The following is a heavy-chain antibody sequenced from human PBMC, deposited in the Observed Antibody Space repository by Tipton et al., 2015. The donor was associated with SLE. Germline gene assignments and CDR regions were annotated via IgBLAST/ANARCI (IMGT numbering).Heavy chain of an antibody. Sequence: GLVKPSETLSLTCTVSGYSISSGYYWGWIRQPPGKGLEWIGSIYHSGSTYYNPSLKSRVTISVDTSKNQFSLKLSSVTAADTAVYYCAPPPVGGFNWGQGTLVTVSS. CDR1: GYSISSGYY. CDR3: APPPVGGFN. J-gene: IGHJ4*02. V-gene: IGHV4-38-2*02. CDR2: IYHSGST. D-gene: IGHD1-26*01.